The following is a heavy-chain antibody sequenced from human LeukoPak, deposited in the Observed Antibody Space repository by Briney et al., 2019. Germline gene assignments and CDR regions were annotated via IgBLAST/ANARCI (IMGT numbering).Heavy chain of an antibody. Sequence: GGSLRLSCTVSGFTVSSNSMSWVRQAPGKGLEWVSFIYSDNTHYSDSVKGRFTISRDNSKNTLYLQMNSLRAEDTAVYYCAREGSEEYADAFDIWGQGTMVTVSS. D-gene: IGHD3-10*01. CDR2: IYSDNT. V-gene: IGHV3-53*01. J-gene: IGHJ3*02. CDR3: AREGSEEYADAFDI. CDR1: GFTVSSNS.